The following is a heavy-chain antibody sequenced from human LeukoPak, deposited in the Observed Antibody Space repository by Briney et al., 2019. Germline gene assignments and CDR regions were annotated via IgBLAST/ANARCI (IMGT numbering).Heavy chain of an antibody. CDR3: TKELHVAVAVADYYYFYMDV. Sequence: GGSLRLSCAASGFAFSSFAMGWVRQSPGKGLEWLSTINGGGNTTFYADSVKGRFTIPRDNSKNTLYLHMDSLRPDDTAIYYCTKELHVAVAVADYYYFYMDVWGRGTAVTVSS. CDR1: GFAFSSFA. CDR2: INGGGNTT. D-gene: IGHD6-19*01. V-gene: IGHV3-23*01. J-gene: IGHJ6*03.